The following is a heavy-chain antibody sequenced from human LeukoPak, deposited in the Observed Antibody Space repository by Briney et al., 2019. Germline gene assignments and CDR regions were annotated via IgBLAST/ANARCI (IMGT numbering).Heavy chain of an antibody. Sequence: SETLSLTCTVSGGSLSCHYWTWIPQPPGKRLERIVYVSYTGRPNYNLSLQSRVTISIDTSNSQFALKLPSVTSADTAVYSCARLLDNDISGDPDTFDVWGQGTTVIVSS. CDR1: GGSLSCHY. CDR3: ARLLDNDISGDPDTFDV. V-gene: IGHV4-59*11. D-gene: IGHD3-22*01. J-gene: IGHJ3*01. CDR2: VSYTGRP.